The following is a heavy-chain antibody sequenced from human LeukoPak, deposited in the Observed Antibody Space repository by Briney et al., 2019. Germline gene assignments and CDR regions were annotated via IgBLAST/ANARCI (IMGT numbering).Heavy chain of an antibody. Sequence: SETLSLTCTVSGGAISSYYWSWIRQPPGKGLEWIGYIYYSGSTNYNTSLKSRVTISVDTSKNQFSLKLSSVTAADTAVYYCARVSIVPADSTYYYYYYMDVWGKGTTVTVSS. J-gene: IGHJ6*03. CDR3: ARVSIVPADSTYYYYYYMDV. V-gene: IGHV4-59*01. CDR1: GGAISSYY. CDR2: IYYSGST. D-gene: IGHD2-2*01.